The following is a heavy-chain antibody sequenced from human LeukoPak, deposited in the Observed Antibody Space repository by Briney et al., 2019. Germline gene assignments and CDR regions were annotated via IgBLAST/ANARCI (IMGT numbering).Heavy chain of an antibody. Sequence: PSETLSLTCSVSGASISSGSNYWGWIRQPPGKTLEWIGSIYSSDSTYYNPSLKSRVIIIIDTPKNHFSLTLSSVTAADTAVYYCARAGFGELYAYYYYYMDVWGKGTTVTVSS. CDR1: GASISSGSNY. D-gene: IGHD3-10*01. CDR3: ARAGFGELYAYYYYYMDV. CDR2: IYSSDST. V-gene: IGHV4-39*07. J-gene: IGHJ6*03.